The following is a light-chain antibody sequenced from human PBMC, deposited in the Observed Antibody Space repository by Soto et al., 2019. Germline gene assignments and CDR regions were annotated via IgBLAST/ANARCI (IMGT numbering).Light chain of an antibody. CDR2: ATS. CDR1: QSVGNN. J-gene: IGKJ1*01. CDR3: QQHGTSPPSWT. Sequence: EIVVTQSPATLSVSPGERATLSCRASQSVGNNFAWYQQKPGQAPRLLIFATSTRATGVPARFSGSGSGTDFTLTISRLEPEDFAVYYCQQHGTSPPSWTFGQGTKVEIK. V-gene: IGKV3-15*01.